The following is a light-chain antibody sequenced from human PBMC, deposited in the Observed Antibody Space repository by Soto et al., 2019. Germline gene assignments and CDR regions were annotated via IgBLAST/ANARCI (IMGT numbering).Light chain of an antibody. CDR2: GAS. V-gene: IGKV3-15*01. J-gene: IGKJ1*01. CDR3: QKYNNWSRT. Sequence: EMGMTQSPSPLSVSPGEIATLSCRASQCVSRDLAWYPQTPGQAPRLLIYGASTRATGIPARFSGSGSGTEFTLTISNLQSEDFAVYSCQKYNNWSRTFGQGTKVDIK. CDR1: QCVSRD.